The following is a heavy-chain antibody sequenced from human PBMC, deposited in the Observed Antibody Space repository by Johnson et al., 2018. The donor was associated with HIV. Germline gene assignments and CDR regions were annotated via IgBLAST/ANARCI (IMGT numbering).Heavy chain of an antibody. D-gene: IGHD3-10*01. J-gene: IGHJ3*02. CDR3: ARHFRGGDRGAVDI. CDR2: INWNGGST. CDR1: GFTFDDYG. V-gene: IGHV3-20*04. Sequence: VQLVESGGGLIQPGGSLRLSCAASGFTFDDYGMSWVRQAPGKGLEWVSDINWNGGSTGYADSVKGRFTISRDNAKNSLYVQMNSLRAEDTALYYCARHFRGGDRGAVDIWGQGTMVTVSA.